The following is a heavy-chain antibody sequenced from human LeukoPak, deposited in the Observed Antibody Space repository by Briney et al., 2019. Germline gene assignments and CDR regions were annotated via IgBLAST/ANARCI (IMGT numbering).Heavy chain of an antibody. D-gene: IGHD4-23*01. CDR1: GFTFSSYS. J-gene: IGHJ3*02. CDR3: ARDRYGGIYDAFDI. V-gene: IGHV3-21*01. CDR2: ISSSSSYI. Sequence: GGSLRLSCAASGFTFSSYSMIWVRQAPGKGLEWVSSISSSSSYIYYADSVKGRFTISRDNAKNSLYLQMNSLRAEDTAVYYCARDRYGGIYDAFDIWGQGTMVTVSS.